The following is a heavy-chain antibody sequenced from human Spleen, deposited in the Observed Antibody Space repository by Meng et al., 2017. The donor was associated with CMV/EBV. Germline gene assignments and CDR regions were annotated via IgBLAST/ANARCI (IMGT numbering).Heavy chain of an antibody. D-gene: IGHD6-6*01. CDR3: ARRGSSSYGY. J-gene: IGHJ4*02. CDR2: INHSGST. Sequence: ESLKISCAVYGGSFSGYYWSWIRQPPGKGLEWIGEINHSGSTNYNPSLKSRVTISVDTSKNQFSLKLSSVTAADTAVYYCARRGSSSYGYWGQGTLVTVSS. CDR1: GGSFSGYY. V-gene: IGHV4-34*01.